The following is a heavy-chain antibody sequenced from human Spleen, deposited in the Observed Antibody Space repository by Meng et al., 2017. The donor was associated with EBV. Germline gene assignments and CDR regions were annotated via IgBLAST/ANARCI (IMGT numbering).Heavy chain of an antibody. CDR1: GGSVSRGSNF. J-gene: IGHJ4*02. D-gene: IGHD4-23*01. CDR2: IYYSGST. Sequence: QLQVQGSGPRLVKPSGTLSLPGTVVGGSVSRGSNFWTWIRQPPGKGLEWIGHIYYSGSTKYHPSLESRVTISADTSKNQFSLKLSSVTAADTAVYYCARYYGANGDFDYWGQGNLVTVSS. CDR3: ARYYGANGDFDY. V-gene: IGHV4-61*01.